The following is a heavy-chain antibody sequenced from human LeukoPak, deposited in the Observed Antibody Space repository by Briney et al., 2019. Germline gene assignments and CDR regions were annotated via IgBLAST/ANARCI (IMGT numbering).Heavy chain of an antibody. D-gene: IGHD2-8*02. J-gene: IGHJ3*02. CDR2: ISGSSSYM. CDR3: ARYPPGRGGLDI. CDR1: GFTFTNYN. V-gene: IGHV3-21*01. Sequence: GGSLRLSCAASGFTFTNYNMNWVRQAPGKGLEWLSSISGSSSYMYYADSVKGRFAISRDNAKNLLYVHMNSLRAEDTAVYYCARYPPGRGGLDIWGQGTMVTVSS.